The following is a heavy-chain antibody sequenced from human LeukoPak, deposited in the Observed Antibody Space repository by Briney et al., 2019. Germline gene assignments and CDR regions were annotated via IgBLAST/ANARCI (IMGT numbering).Heavy chain of an antibody. CDR1: GLTFSNYW. V-gene: IGHV3-7*01. Sequence: GGSLRPSCAASGLTFSNYWMSWVRQAPGKGLEWVADIKQDGSKEYYVDSVKGRFTVSRDNAKNSLFLQMNSLRAEDSAVYYCAALWDGGYWGQGTLVTVSS. CDR3: AALWDGGY. CDR2: IKQDGSKE. J-gene: IGHJ4*02. D-gene: IGHD3-16*01.